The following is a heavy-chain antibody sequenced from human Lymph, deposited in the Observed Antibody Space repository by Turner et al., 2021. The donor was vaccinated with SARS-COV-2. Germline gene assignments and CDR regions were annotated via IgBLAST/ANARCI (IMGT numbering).Heavy chain of an antibody. J-gene: IGHJ6*02. D-gene: IGHD6-19*01. CDR3: ARIAEPGMGGGVHYYYYAMDV. Sequence: QVQLVQSGAEVKKPGSSVKVSCKASGGTFSSSAISWVRQAPGQGREGMGGIIPLLAIANTAQKFQGRGTITADKATSTDYLELSRLRSEDTAVYFCARIAEPGMGGGVHYYYYAMDVWGQGTTVTVSS. V-gene: IGHV1-69*10. CDR1: GGTFSSSA. CDR2: IIPLLAIA.